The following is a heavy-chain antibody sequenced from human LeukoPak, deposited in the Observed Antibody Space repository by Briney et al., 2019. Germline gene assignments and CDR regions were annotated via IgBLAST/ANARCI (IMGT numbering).Heavy chain of an antibody. V-gene: IGHV1-69*06. CDR3: ATTGARWIQLWFGWFDP. CDR2: IIAVFTTA. J-gene: IGHJ5*02. Sequence: ASVKVSCKASGYTFTSYYMHWVRQAPGQGLEWMGGIIAVFTTANYAQKFQGRVTITADKSTSTAYMELSSLRSEDTAVYYCATTGARWIQLWFGWFDPWGQGTLVTVSS. CDR1: GYTFTSYY. D-gene: IGHD5-18*01.